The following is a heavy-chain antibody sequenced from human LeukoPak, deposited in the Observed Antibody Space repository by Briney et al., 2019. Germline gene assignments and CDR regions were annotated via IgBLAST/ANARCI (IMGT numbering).Heavy chain of an antibody. Sequence: GGALRLSCAASVFTFSSYSMNWVRQAPGKGLERDSSIRIRSSYIYYADSVKGRFTISRDNAKNSLYLQMNSLRAEDTAVYYCAREPQAMVRGTYDYWGQGTLVTVSS. CDR3: AREPQAMVRGTYDY. J-gene: IGHJ4*02. CDR1: VFTFSSYS. D-gene: IGHD3-10*01. V-gene: IGHV3-21*01. CDR2: IRIRSSYI.